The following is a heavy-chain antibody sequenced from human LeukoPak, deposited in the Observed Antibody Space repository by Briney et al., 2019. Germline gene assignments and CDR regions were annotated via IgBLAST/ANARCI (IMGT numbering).Heavy chain of an antibody. CDR3: AKGSRSSRPYYFDY. D-gene: IGHD6-19*01. J-gene: IGHJ4*02. Sequence: GGSLRLSCAASGFTVSSNYMSWVRQAPGKGLEWVSAIGGDGVGTYYADSVKGRFTISRDNSKSTLYLQMNSLRAEDTAVYYCAKGSRSSRPYYFDYWGQGTLVTVSS. CDR2: IGGDGVGT. V-gene: IGHV3-23*01. CDR1: GFTVSSNY.